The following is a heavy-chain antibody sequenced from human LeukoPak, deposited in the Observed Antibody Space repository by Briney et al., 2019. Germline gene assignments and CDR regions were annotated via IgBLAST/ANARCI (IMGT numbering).Heavy chain of an antibody. CDR1: GVTFSSYG. CDR2: ISCSGGAT. CDR3: ARGGVNYYGSGTYYLMYYFDY. Sequence: GGSLRLSCSASGVTFSSYGMRWARQAPGEGREWGAGISCSGGATYYADSVKGRFTISRNDPHNTLYLQMNSLRAEDTAVYFCARGGVNYYGSGTYYLMYYFDYWGQGALVTVSS. D-gene: IGHD3-10*01. J-gene: IGHJ4*02. V-gene: IGHV3-23*01.